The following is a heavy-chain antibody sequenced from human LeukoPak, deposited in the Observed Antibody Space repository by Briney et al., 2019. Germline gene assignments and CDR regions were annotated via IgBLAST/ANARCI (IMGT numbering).Heavy chain of an antibody. CDR2: INHSGST. D-gene: IGHD3-22*01. CDR1: GGSFSGYY. V-gene: IGHV4-34*01. J-gene: IGHJ5*02. CDR3: AREPGFDSSGYLNWFDP. Sequence: SETLSLTCAVYGGSFSGYYWSWIRQPPGKGLEWIGEINHSGSTNYNPSLTSRVTISVDTSKNQFSLKLSSVTAADTAVYYCAREPGFDSSGYLNWFDPWGQGTLVTVSS.